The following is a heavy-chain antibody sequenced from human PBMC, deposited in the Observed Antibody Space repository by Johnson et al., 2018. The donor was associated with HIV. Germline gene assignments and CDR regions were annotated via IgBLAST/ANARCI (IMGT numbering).Heavy chain of an antibody. J-gene: IGHJ3*02. CDR1: GFTFSSYA. D-gene: IGHD2-21*01. Sequence: QVQLVESGGGVVQPGRSLRLSCAASGFTFSSYAMHWVRQAPGKGLEWVAVISYDGGKKYYRDSVKGRFTISRDNSNNTLYLQMNSLRTEDSGVYYCAKAYCPGCDAFDMWGRGTTVTVSS. CDR3: AKAYCPGCDAFDM. CDR2: ISYDGGKK. V-gene: IGHV3-30*04.